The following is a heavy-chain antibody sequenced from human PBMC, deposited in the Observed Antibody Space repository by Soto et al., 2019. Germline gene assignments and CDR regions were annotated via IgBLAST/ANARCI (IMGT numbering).Heavy chain of an antibody. Sequence: SETLSLTCNVSGGSIYTYYWNWIRQSPGKGLEWIGYISDGGSTNYNPSLKSRVTISVDTSKNQFSLKLSSVTAADTAVYYCAASGYYPSFIDYWGQGTLVTVSS. D-gene: IGHD3-22*01. CDR1: GGSIYTYY. CDR3: AASGYYPSFIDY. CDR2: ISDGGST. V-gene: IGHV4-59*08. J-gene: IGHJ4*02.